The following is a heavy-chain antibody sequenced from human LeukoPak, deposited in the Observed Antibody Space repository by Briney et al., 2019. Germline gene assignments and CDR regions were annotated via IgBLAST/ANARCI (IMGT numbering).Heavy chain of an antibody. D-gene: IGHD2-2*01. CDR1: GYTFTGYH. J-gene: IGHJ4*02. Sequence: ASVKVSCKASGYTFTGYHIHWVRQAPGQGLEWMGRINPNSGDTNYAQKFQGRVIMTRDTSISTAYMELSRLRSDDTAVYYCARDYCSSTSCLFDYWGQGTLVTVSS. CDR2: INPNSGDT. CDR3: ARDYCSSTSCLFDY. V-gene: IGHV1-2*06.